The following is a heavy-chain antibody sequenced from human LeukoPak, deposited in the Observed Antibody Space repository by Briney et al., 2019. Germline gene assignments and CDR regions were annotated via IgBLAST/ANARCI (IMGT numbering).Heavy chain of an antibody. V-gene: IGHV5-51*01. Sequence: GESLKISCRGSGYSFTIYWIGWVRQMPGKGLEWMGMIYPGDSDTRYSPSFQGQVTISADKSINTAYLQWSSLKASVTAIYYCARRYCSSTSCYFDFWGQGILVTVSS. CDR1: GYSFTIYW. CDR2: IYPGDSDT. CDR3: ARRYCSSTSCYFDF. D-gene: IGHD2-2*01. J-gene: IGHJ4*02.